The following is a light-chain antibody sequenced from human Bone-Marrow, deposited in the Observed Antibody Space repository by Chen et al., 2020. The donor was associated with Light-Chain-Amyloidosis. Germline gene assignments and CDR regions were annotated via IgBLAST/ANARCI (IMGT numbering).Light chain of an antibody. Sequence: SYELTPPPSVSVSPGQTARITCSGDDLPTKYAYWYQQKPGQAPLLVIHRDTERPSGISARFSGSSSGTTATLTISGVQAEDEADYHCQAADSSGTYEVIFGGGTKLTVL. CDR3: QAADSSGTYEVI. J-gene: IGLJ2*01. CDR2: RDT. V-gene: IGLV3-25*03. CDR1: DLPTKY.